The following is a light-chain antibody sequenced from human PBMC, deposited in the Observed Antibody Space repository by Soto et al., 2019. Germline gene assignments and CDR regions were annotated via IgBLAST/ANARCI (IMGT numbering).Light chain of an antibody. CDR3: CSYVAGTTYV. CDR2: EGS. Sequence: QSVLTQPASVSGSPGQSITISCTGSSSDVGSQSLVSWYQHHPGKAPKLMIYEGSRRPSGVSDRFSGSQSGNTASLTVSGLQAEDEADYYCCSYVAGTTYVLGSGTKVTVL. J-gene: IGLJ1*01. V-gene: IGLV2-23*01. CDR1: SSDVGSQSL.